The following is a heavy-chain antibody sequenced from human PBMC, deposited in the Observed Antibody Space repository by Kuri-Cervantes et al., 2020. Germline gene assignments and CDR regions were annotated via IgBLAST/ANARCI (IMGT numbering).Heavy chain of an antibody. J-gene: IGHJ4*02. CDR3: ARESIAVADDLFDY. D-gene: IGHD6-19*01. CDR1: GGSFSGYY. CDR2: INHSGST. V-gene: IGHV4-34*01. Sequence: SETLSLTCAVYGGSFSGYYWSWIRQPPGKGLEWIGEINHSGSTNYNPSLKSRVTISVDTSKNQFSLKLSSVTAADTAVYYCARESIAVADDLFDYWGQGTLVTVSS.